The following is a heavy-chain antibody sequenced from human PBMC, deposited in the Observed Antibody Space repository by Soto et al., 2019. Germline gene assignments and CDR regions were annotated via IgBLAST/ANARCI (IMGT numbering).Heavy chain of an antibody. CDR2: TYYRSKWSN. D-gene: IGHD2-15*01. CDR3: ARVSTLRPFDY. Sequence: QVQLQQSGPGLVKPSQTLSLTCAISGDSVSSNSAAWYWIRQSPSRGIEWLGRTYYRSKWSNDYAVSVKSRISINPDTPKHPFSLQLKSVTSEDTAVYYCARVSTLRPFDYWGQGTLVTVSS. CDR1: GDSVSSNSAA. V-gene: IGHV6-1*01. J-gene: IGHJ4*02.